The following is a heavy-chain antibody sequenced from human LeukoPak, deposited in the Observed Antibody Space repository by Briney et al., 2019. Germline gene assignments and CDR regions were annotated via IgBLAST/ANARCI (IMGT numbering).Heavy chain of an antibody. J-gene: IGHJ6*02. V-gene: IGHV4-59*01. CDR3: ARDPVGNYEHGYYYGMDV. CDR2: IYYSGST. D-gene: IGHD3-3*01. Sequence: KTSETLSLTCTVSGGSISSYYWSWIRQPPGKGLGWIGYIYYSGSTNYNPSLKSRVTISVDTSKNQFSLKLSSVTAADTAVYYCARDPVGNYEHGYYYGMDVWGQGTTVTVSS. CDR1: GGSISSYY.